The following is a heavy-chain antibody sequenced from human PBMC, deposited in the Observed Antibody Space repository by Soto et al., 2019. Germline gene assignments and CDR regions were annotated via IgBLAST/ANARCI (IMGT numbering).Heavy chain of an antibody. CDR3: ASYSGSYFPVGHDR. V-gene: IGHV3-7*01. J-gene: IGHJ5*02. D-gene: IGHD1-26*01. CDR2: IKQDGTEI. Sequence: GGSLRLSCVASGFTFSSYWMSWVRQAPGGGLEWVANIKQDGTEIHYVESVKGRFTIFRDNAKKSLYLQMNSLRAEDTAVYFCASYSGSYFPVGHDRWGQGTLVTVS. CDR1: GFTFSSYW.